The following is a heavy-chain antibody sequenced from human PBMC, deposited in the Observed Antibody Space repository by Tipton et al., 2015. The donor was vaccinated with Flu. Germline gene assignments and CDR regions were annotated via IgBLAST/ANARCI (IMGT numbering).Heavy chain of an antibody. V-gene: IGHV4-59*01. CDR2: IYYSGNT. J-gene: IGHJ6*02. CDR3: ARVPRGDGFIGYYYGLDV. Sequence: TLSLTCTVSGGSISNYYWSWIRQPPGKGLEWIGYIYYSGNTHYNSSLESRVTISVDTTRNQFSLRLRSVTAADTAVYYCARVPRGDGFIGYYYGLDVWGPGTTVTVSS. D-gene: IGHD3-16*01. CDR1: GGSISNYY.